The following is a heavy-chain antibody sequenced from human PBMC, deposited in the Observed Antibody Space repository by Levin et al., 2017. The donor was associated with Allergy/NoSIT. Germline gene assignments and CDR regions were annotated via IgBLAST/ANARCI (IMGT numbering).Heavy chain of an antibody. CDR2: IYPGDSDT. CDR1: GYSFTSYW. D-gene: IGHD3-9*01. V-gene: IGHV5-51*01. Sequence: PGESLKISCKGSGYSFTSYWIGWVRQMPGKGLEWMGIIYPGDSDTRYSPSFQGQVTISADKSISTAYLQWSSLKASDTAMYYCARRGGTYYDIFSWYFDLWGRGTLVTVSS. CDR3: ARRGGTYYDIFSWYFDL. J-gene: IGHJ2*01.